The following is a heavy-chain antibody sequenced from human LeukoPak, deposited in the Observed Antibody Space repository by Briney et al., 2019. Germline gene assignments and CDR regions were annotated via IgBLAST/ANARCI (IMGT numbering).Heavy chain of an antibody. J-gene: IGHJ4*02. CDR1: GGTFICYA. CDR2: IIPIFGTA. D-gene: IGHD3-16*02. Sequence: SVKVSCKASGGTFICYAISWVRQAPGQGLEWMGGIIPIFGTANYAQKFQGRVTITADESTSTAYMELSSLRSEDTAVYYCARGPLDYVWGSYRHLDYWGQGTLVTVSS. V-gene: IGHV1-69*01. CDR3: ARGPLDYVWGSYRHLDY.